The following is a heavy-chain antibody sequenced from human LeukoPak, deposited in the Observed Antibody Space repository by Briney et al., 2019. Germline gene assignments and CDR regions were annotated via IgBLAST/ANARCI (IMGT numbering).Heavy chain of an antibody. Sequence: PSETLSLTCTVSGCSISVYYWRWIRQPPGKGLEWIGYIYYNGSTNYNPSLKSRITMSVDTSKNQFSLKLRSVTAADTAIYYCARGKGVYRGGLAYTWFDPWGQGTLVTVSS. D-gene: IGHD3-10*01. CDR1: GCSISVYY. CDR2: IYYNGST. V-gene: IGHV4-59*01. CDR3: ARGKGVYRGGLAYTWFDP. J-gene: IGHJ5*02.